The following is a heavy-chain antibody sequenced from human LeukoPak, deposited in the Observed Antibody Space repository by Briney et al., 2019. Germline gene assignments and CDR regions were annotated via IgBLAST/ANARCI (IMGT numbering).Heavy chain of an antibody. CDR1: GFTFSSYG. D-gene: IGHD6-13*01. Sequence: GGSLRLSCAASGFTFSSYGMSWVRQAPGKGLEWVSGINWNGGSTGNADSVKGRFTISRDNAKNSLYLQMNSLRAEDTALYYCARASLAAAGTHYYYMDVWGKGTTVTVSS. CDR2: INWNGGST. J-gene: IGHJ6*03. CDR3: ARASLAAAGTHYYYMDV. V-gene: IGHV3-20*04.